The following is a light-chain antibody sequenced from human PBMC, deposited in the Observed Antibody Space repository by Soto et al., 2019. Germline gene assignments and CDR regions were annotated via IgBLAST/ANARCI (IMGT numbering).Light chain of an antibody. CDR2: DAS. Sequence: EIVLTQSPATLSLSPGERATLSCRASQSVSSYLAWYQQKPGQAPRLLIYDASNRATGIPARFSGSGSGTDFTLTIGSLEPEDFAVDYCQQRSNWPRTFGGGTKVEIK. V-gene: IGKV3-11*01. CDR1: QSVSSY. CDR3: QQRSNWPRT. J-gene: IGKJ4*01.